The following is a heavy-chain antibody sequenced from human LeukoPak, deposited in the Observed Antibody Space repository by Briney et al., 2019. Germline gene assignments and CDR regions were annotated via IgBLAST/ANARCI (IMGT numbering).Heavy chain of an antibody. D-gene: IGHD4-17*01. CDR1: GGSISSGDYY. CDR2: IYYSGST. J-gene: IGHJ6*02. CDR3: SRGPFPELFGDYGKYYYGMDG. Sequence: SETLSLTCTVSGGSISSGDYYWSWIRQPPGKGLEWIGHIYYSGSTYYNPSLKSRVTISVDTSKNQFSLKLSSVTAADTAVYFWSRGPFPELFGDYGKYYYGMDGWGQGTTVTVSS. V-gene: IGHV4-30-4*01.